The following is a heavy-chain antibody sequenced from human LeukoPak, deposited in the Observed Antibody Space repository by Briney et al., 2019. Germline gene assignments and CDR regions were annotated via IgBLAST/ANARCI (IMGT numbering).Heavy chain of an antibody. CDR1: GYTFTSYD. CDR2: MNPNSGNT. J-gene: IGHJ5*02. Sequence: ASVKVSCKASGYTFTSYDINWVRQASGQGLEWMGWMNPNSGNTGYAQKFQGRVTMTRNTSISTAYMELSSLRSEDTAVYYCARMRSIRRTHNWFDPWGQGTLVTVSS. D-gene: IGHD1-26*01. V-gene: IGHV1-8*01. CDR3: ARMRSIRRTHNWFDP.